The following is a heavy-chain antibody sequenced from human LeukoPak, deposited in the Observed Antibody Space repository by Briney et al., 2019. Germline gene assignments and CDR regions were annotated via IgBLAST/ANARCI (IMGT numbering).Heavy chain of an antibody. Sequence: PSETPSLTCTVSGGSISSYYWSWIRQPPGKGLEWIGYIYYSGSTNYNPSLKSRVTISVDTSKNQFSLKLSSVTAADTAVYYCARVAYDSSGYYYRLDYWGQGTLVTVSS. J-gene: IGHJ4*02. CDR1: GGSISSYY. CDR2: IYYSGST. V-gene: IGHV4-59*01. D-gene: IGHD3-22*01. CDR3: ARVAYDSSGYYYRLDY.